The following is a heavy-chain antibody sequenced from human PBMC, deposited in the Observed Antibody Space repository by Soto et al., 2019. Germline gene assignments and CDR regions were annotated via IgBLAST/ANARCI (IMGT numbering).Heavy chain of an antibody. D-gene: IGHD4-17*01. CDR3: ARLVLGGDYLFDY. CDR2: IYYSGST. V-gene: IGHV4-39*01. CDR1: GGSISSSSYY. J-gene: IGHJ4*02. Sequence: SETLSLTCTVSGGSISSSSYYWGWIRQPPGKGLEWIGSIYYSGSTYYNPSLKSRVTISIDTSKNQLSLKLSSVTAADSAVYYCARLVLGGDYLFDYWGQGTLVTVSS.